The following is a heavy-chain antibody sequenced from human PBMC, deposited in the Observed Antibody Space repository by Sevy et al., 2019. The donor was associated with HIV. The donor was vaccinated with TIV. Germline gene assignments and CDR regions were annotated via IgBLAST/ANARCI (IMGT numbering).Heavy chain of an antibody. CDR3: AREGYYYRSGTYRPPNYYGMDV. D-gene: IGHD3-10*01. J-gene: IGHJ6*02. Sequence: ASVKVSCKASGYTFSSYGISWVRQAPGQGLEWMGWISDYNGYTNYASKFQGGVTMSTETSTRTAYMELRSLRSDDTAVYFCAREGYYYRSGTYRPPNYYGMDVWGQGTAVTVSS. CDR2: ISDYNGYT. V-gene: IGHV1-18*01. CDR1: GYTFSSYG.